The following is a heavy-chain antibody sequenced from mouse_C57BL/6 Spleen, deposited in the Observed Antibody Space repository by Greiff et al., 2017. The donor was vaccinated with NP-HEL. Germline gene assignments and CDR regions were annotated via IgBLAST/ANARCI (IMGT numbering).Heavy chain of an antibody. CDR2: INPNNGGT. CDR3: AVGVGPAWFAY. J-gene: IGHJ3*01. D-gene: IGHD4-1*01. Sequence: VQLQQSGPELVKPGASVKISCKASGYTFTDYYMNWVKQSHGKSLEWIGDINPNNGGTSYNQKFKGKATLTVDKSSSTAYMELRSLTSEDSAVYYCAVGVGPAWFAYWGQGTLVTVSA. V-gene: IGHV1-26*01. CDR1: GYTFTDYY.